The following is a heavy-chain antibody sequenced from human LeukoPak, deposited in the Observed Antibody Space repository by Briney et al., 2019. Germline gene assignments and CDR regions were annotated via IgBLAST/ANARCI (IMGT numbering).Heavy chain of an antibody. Sequence: GGSLRLSCAASGFTFSIYSMNWVRQAPGKGLEWVSSISSTGSYIYYADSVKGRFTISRDNAKNSLYLQMNSLRAEDTAVYYCARVVERQYYHYMDVWGKGTTVTVSS. CDR3: ARVVERQYYHYMDV. D-gene: IGHD1-1*01. CDR2: ISSTGSYI. V-gene: IGHV3-21*01. CDR1: GFTFSIYS. J-gene: IGHJ6*03.